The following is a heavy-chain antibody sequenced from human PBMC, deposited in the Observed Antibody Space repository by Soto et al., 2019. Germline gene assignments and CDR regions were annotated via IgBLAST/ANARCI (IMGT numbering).Heavy chain of an antibody. V-gene: IGHV3-48*02. J-gene: IGHJ6*02. CDR3: ARDNPRSSGWDV. CDR1: AFTLSSYS. Sequence: EVQLVESGGGLVQPGGSLRLSCAASAFTLSSYSMNWVRQGPGKGLEWVSYINSGSTTIYYADSVKGRFTISRDNAKNSLYLQMNSLRDEDTAVYYCARDNPRSSGWDVWGQGTTVTVSS. CDR2: INSGSTTI.